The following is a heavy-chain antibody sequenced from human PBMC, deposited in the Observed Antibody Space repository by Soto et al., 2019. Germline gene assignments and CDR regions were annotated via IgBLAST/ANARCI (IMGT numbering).Heavy chain of an antibody. D-gene: IGHD3-10*01. CDR3: ATSPGGGGY. V-gene: IGHV3-53*01. CDR2: IYSGGYT. CDR1: GFTVSNNY. J-gene: IGHJ4*02. Sequence: EVQLVESGGGLIQPGGSLRLSCAVSGFTVSNNYMSWVRQAPGKGLEGVSVIYSGGYTAYGDSVKGRFPISRDNSKNTLFLKMQSREPAAPAVFSWATSPGGGGYWGQGTLVTVSS.